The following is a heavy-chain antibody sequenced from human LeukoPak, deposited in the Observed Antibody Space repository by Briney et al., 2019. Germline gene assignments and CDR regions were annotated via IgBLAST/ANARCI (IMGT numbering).Heavy chain of an antibody. CDR1: GFTFSSYS. CDR2: IGSSSSTI. V-gene: IGHV3-48*02. J-gene: IGHJ4*02. D-gene: IGHD2-2*01. CDR3: ARADDIVVVPSANVVYGSGSSIY. Sequence: PGGSLRLSCAASGFTFSSYSMNWVRQAPGKGLEWVSYIGSSSSTIYYADSVKGRFTISRDNAKNSLCLQMNSLRDEDTAVYYCARADDIVVVPSANVVYGSGSSIYWGQGTLVTVSS.